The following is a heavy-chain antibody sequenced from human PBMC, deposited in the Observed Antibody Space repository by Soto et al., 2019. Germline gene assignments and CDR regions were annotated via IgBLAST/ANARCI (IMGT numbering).Heavy chain of an antibody. J-gene: IGHJ4*02. CDR2: IFHSGST. CDR3: ARLTMVRGVKAPDY. V-gene: IGHV4-4*02. Sequence: PSETLSLTCAVSGGSISSSNWWSWVRQPPGKGLEWIGEIFHSGSTNYNPSLKTRLTISVDKSKNQFSLKLSSVTAADTAVYYCARLTMVRGVKAPDYWGQGTLVTVSS. CDR1: GGSISSSNW. D-gene: IGHD3-10*01.